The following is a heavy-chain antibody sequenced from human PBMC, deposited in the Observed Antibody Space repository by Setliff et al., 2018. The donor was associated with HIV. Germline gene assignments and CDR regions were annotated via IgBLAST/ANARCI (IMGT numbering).Heavy chain of an antibody. Sequence: SETLSLTCAVSGDSVSNSNYYWAWIRQSPGKGLEWIGSIGYSDTTYYSPSLRSRLTMSIDTSKNQFSLKLSSVTAADTAVYYCASRAVAAFDYWGRGTLVTVSS. CDR3: ASRAVAAFDY. J-gene: IGHJ4*02. CDR2: IGYSDTT. D-gene: IGHD6-19*01. CDR1: GDSVSNSNYY. V-gene: IGHV4-39*07.